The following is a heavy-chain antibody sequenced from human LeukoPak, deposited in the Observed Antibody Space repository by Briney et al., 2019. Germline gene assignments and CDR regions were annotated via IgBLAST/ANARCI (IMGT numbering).Heavy chain of an antibody. J-gene: IGHJ4*02. CDR2: IYHSGST. CDR1: GGSISSGSYY. V-gene: IGHV4-39*07. CDR3: ARARRAGDDVDY. D-gene: IGHD7-27*01. Sequence: NPSETLSLTCTVSGGSISSGSYYWSWIRQPAGKGLEWIGSIYHSGSTYYNPSLKSRVTISLDTSKNQFSLKLSSVTAADTAVYYCARARRAGDDVDYWGQGTLVTVSS.